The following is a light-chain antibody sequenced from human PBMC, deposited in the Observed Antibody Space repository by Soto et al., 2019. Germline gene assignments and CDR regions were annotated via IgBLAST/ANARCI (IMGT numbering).Light chain of an antibody. V-gene: IGKV3-20*01. CDR2: GAS. J-gene: IGKJ1*01. Sequence: DIALSQSAGALALVTLEEATLSCRASQTVSNNYLAWYQQKPGQAPRLLIYGASNRATGIPDRFSGSGSGTDFTLTISRLEAEDFAVYYCQQYGSSGTFGQGTKVDIK. CDR3: QQYGSSGT. CDR1: QTVSNNY.